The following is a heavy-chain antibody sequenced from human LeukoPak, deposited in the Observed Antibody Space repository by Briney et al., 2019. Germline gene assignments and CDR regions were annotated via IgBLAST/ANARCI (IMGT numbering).Heavy chain of an antibody. D-gene: IGHD4-23*01. CDR3: AKDGVNGGLFEY. CDR1: GFTFSNYN. CDR2: ISYDGNTK. V-gene: IGHV3-30*18. Sequence: GRSLRLSYAASGFTFSNYNMHWVRQAPGKGLEWVTVISYDGNTKYYADSVKGRFTVSRDTSKNALYLQMNNLRAEDTAVYYCAKDGVNGGLFEYWGQGTLVTVSS. J-gene: IGHJ4*02.